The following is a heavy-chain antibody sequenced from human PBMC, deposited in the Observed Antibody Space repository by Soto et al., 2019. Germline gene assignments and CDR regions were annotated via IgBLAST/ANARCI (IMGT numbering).Heavy chain of an antibody. CDR3: ARHDGTETFHWFDP. J-gene: IGHJ5*02. CDR2: IYYMATTRT. V-gene: IGHV4-39*01. Sequence: QLLLLESGPGLVRPSETLSLTCTVSGGSISSPSYWWGCIRQPPGEGPEGIGGIYYMATTRTYYTPSLKSRVLISVDRSKNQFSLKLISVTAADTAVYYCARHDGTETFHWFDPWGQGTLVTVSS. CDR1: GGSISSPSYW.